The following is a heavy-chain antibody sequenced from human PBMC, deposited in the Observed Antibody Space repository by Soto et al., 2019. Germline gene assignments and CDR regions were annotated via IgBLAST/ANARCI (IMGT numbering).Heavy chain of an antibody. V-gene: IGHV4-4*07. Sequence: SETLSLTCTVSGGSITNYYGSWIRQPAGKGLEWIGRIYTKERTNYNLSFRNRVTMSVDTSKNQFSLKLDAVTAADTAVYYCARDDYKDGGNNWFDPWGQGTLVTVSS. CDR1: GGSITNYY. CDR2: IYTKERT. CDR3: ARDDYKDGGNNWFDP. J-gene: IGHJ5*02. D-gene: IGHD3-16*01.